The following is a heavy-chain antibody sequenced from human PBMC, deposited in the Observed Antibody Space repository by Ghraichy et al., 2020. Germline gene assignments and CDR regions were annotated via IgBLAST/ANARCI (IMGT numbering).Heavy chain of an antibody. V-gene: IGHV3-30*18. CDR2: MSYEGSNR. CDR1: GFNFPHYA. Sequence: GGSLRLSCTASGFNFPHYAMHWVRQAPGKGLEWVALMSYEGSNRYYAESVKGRFTISKDNSKNTLYLQMDSLRTEDTAVYYCAKDKGIYGDQAFDSWGQGTVVTVSS. D-gene: IGHD4-17*01. J-gene: IGHJ4*02. CDR3: AKDKGIYGDQAFDS.